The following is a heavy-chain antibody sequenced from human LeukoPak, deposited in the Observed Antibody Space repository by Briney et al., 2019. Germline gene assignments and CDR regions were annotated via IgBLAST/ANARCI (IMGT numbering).Heavy chain of an antibody. V-gene: IGHV5-51*01. Sequence: GESLKISCTGSGYRFTSYWIGWVRQMPGKGLEWMGIIYPVDSDTRYSPSFQGQVTISADKSISTAYLQWSSLKASDTAMYYCARLSSNYYDSSGYNGDAFDIWGQGTMVTVSS. J-gene: IGHJ3*02. D-gene: IGHD3-22*01. CDR2: IYPVDSDT. CDR1: GYRFTSYW. CDR3: ARLSSNYYDSSGYNGDAFDI.